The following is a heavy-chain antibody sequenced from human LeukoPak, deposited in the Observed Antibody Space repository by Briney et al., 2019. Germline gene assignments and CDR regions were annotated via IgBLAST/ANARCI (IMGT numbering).Heavy chain of an antibody. D-gene: IGHD1-26*01. V-gene: IGHV3-48*01. J-gene: IGHJ4*02. Sequence: PGGSLRLSCAASGFTFSSYSMNWVRQAPGKGLEWVSYISSSSSTIYYADSVKGRFTISRDNAKNSLYLQMNSLRAEDTAVYYCARGRGVGATFTYYLDYWGQGTLVTVSS. CDR1: GFTFSSYS. CDR3: ARGRGVGATFTYYLDY. CDR2: ISSSSSTI.